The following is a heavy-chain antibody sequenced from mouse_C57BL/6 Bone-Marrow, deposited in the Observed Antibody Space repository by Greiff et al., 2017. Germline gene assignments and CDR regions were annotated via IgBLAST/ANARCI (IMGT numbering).Heavy chain of an antibody. D-gene: IGHD2-10*01. J-gene: IGHJ4*01. CDR2: IAPNSGGT. CDR3: ARSYYGNYGAMDY. V-gene: IGHV1-72*01. Sequence: QVQLKQPGAELVKPGASVKLSCKASGYTFTSYWMHWVKQRPGRGLEWIGRIAPNSGGTKYNEKFKSKATLTVDKPSSTAYMQLSSLTSEDSAVYYCARSYYGNYGAMDYWGQGTSVTVSS. CDR1: GYTFTSYW.